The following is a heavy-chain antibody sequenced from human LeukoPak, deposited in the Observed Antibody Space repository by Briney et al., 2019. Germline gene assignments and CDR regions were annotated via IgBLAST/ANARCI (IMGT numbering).Heavy chain of an antibody. V-gene: IGHV3-9*03. CDR1: GFTFDDYA. D-gene: IGHD6-19*01. J-gene: IGHJ4*02. CDR2: TSWNSGSI. CDR3: AKGEVASMIDY. Sequence: GGSLRLSCAASGFTFDDYAMHWVRQAPGKGLEWVSGTSWNSGSIGYADSVKGRFTISRDNAKNSLYLQMNSLRAEDMALYYCAKGEVASMIDYWGQGTLVTVSS.